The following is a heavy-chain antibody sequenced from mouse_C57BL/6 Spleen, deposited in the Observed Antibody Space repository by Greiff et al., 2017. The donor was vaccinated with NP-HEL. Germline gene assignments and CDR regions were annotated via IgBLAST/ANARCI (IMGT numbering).Heavy chain of an antibody. CDR3: ARQDYYGSSLGYFDY. Sequence: EVKLVESGGDLVKPGGSLKLSCAASGFTFSSYGMSWVRQTPDKRLEWVATISSGGSYTYYPDSVKGRFTISRDNAKNTLYLQMSSLKSEDTAMYYCARQDYYGSSLGYFDYWGHGTTLTVSS. CDR2: ISSGGSYT. D-gene: IGHD1-1*01. V-gene: IGHV5-6*02. J-gene: IGHJ2*01. CDR1: GFTFSSYG.